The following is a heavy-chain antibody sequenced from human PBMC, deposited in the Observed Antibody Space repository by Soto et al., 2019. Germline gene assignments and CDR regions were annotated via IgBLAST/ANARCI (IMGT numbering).Heavy chain of an antibody. Sequence: QVQLVQSGAEVKKPGASVNVSCKASGYTFTSYAISWVRQAPGQGLEWLGWISAYNGNTNYAQKLQGRVTITTDTTTSTAYNVLSSLRSDDTAVYFCARDAPPADYWGQGTLVTVSS. CDR1: GYTFTSYA. J-gene: IGHJ4*02. V-gene: IGHV1-18*01. CDR3: ARDAPPADY. CDR2: ISAYNGNT.